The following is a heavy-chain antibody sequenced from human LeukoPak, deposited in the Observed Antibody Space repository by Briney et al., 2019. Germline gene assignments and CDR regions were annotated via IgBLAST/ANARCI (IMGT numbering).Heavy chain of an antibody. V-gene: IGHV4-59*01. CDR3: AREMATMRYGMDV. Sequence: SETLSLTCTVSGGSISSYYWSRIRQPPGKGLEWIGYIYYSGSTNYNPSLKSRVTISVDTSKNQFSLKLSSVTAADTAVYYCAREMATMRYGMDVWGQGTTVTVSS. CDR2: IYYSGST. D-gene: IGHD5-24*01. CDR1: GGSISSYY. J-gene: IGHJ6*02.